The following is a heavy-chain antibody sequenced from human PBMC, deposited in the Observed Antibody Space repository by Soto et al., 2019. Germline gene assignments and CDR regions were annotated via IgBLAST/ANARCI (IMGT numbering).Heavy chain of an antibody. CDR2: INDSGST. V-gene: IGHV4-34*01. CDR3: ATTVTSVNWFDP. Sequence: QVQLQQWGAGLLKPSETLSLTCAVYGGSFSGYYWSWIRQPPGKGLEWIGEINDSGSTNYNPSLKSRVTISVDTSKIQFSLKLSSVTAADTAVYYCATTVTSVNWFDPWGQGTLVTVSS. J-gene: IGHJ5*02. CDR1: GGSFSGYY. D-gene: IGHD4-17*01.